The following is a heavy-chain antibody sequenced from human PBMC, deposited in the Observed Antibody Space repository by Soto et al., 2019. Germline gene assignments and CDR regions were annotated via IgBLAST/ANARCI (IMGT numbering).Heavy chain of an antibody. CDR2: ISYDGSNK. CDR1: GFTFSSYG. V-gene: IGHV3-30*18. D-gene: IGHD3-3*01. Sequence: QVQLVESGGGVVQPGRSLRLSCAASGFTFSSYGMHWVRQAPGKGLEWVAVISYDGSNKYYADSVKGRFTISRDNSKNTLYLRMNSLRAEDTAVYYCAKDGPRYDFWSGYYYLDPWGQGTLVTVSS. J-gene: IGHJ5*02. CDR3: AKDGPRYDFWSGYYYLDP.